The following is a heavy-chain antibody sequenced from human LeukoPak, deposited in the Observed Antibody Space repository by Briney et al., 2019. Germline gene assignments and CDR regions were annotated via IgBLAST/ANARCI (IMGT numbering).Heavy chain of an antibody. V-gene: IGHV3-48*03. J-gene: IGHJ5*02. CDR1: GFTFSSYE. CDR3: AREGCSGGSCKSDNWFNP. Sequence: GGSLRLSCAASGFTFSSYEMNWVRQAPGKGLELGSYISSSGSTIYYGDSVKGRFTISRDNAKNSLYLQMNSLRAEDTAVYYCAREGCSGGSCKSDNWFNPWGQGTLVTVSS. D-gene: IGHD2-15*01. CDR2: ISSSGSTI.